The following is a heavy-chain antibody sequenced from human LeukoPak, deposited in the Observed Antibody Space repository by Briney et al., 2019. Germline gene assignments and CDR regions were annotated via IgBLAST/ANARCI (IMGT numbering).Heavy chain of an antibody. J-gene: IGHJ3*02. CDR1: GFTFSSYS. D-gene: IGHD3-10*01. CDR3: ARGSHRSFRAWFGELSAPPDFDI. V-gene: IGHV3-21*01. CDR2: ISSSSSYI. Sequence: PGGSLRLSCAASGFTFSSYSMNWVRQAPGKGLEWVSSISSSSSYIYYADSVKGRFTISRDNAKNSLYLQMNSLRAENTAVYYCARGSHRSFRAWFGELSAPPDFDIWGQGTMVTVSS.